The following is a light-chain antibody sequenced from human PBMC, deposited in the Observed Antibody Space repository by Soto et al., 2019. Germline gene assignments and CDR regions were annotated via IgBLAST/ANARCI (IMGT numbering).Light chain of an antibody. CDR1: QSVSSSY. CDR2: GAS. Sequence: EIVLTQSPGTLSLSPWERATLSCRASQSVSSSYLARYQQKPGQAPRLLIYGASSRATGTPDRFSGSGSGTDFTLTISRLEPEDFAVYYCHQYGNTLWTFGQGTKVDIK. CDR3: HQYGNTLWT. J-gene: IGKJ1*01. V-gene: IGKV3-20*01.